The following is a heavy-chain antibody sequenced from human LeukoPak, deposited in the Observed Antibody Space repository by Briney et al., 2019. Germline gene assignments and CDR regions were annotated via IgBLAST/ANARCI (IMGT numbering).Heavy chain of an antibody. CDR2: IRYDGSNK. CDR3: AKDLITMVRGSFDY. CDR1: GFIFSNYE. Sequence: PGGSLRLSCAASGFIFSNYEMNWVRQAPGKGLEWVAFIRYDGSNKYYADSVKGRFTISRDNSKNTLYLQMNSLRAEDTAVYYCAKDLITMVRGSFDYWGQGTLVTVSS. J-gene: IGHJ4*02. D-gene: IGHD3-10*01. V-gene: IGHV3-30*02.